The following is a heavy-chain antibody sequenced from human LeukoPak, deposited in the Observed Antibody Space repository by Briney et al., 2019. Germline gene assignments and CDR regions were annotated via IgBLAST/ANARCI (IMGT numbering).Heavy chain of an antibody. J-gene: IGHJ3*02. D-gene: IGHD3-22*01. Sequence: GGSLRLSCAASGFTFSNYWMSWVRQAPGKGLEWVANIKQDGSEKYYVDTVKGRFTISRDNAKNSLYLQMNSLRAEDTAVYYCARGDYYDSSGYSSPDAFDIWGQGTMVTVSS. CDR1: GFTFSNYW. V-gene: IGHV3-7*01. CDR3: ARGDYYDSSGYSSPDAFDI. CDR2: IKQDGSEK.